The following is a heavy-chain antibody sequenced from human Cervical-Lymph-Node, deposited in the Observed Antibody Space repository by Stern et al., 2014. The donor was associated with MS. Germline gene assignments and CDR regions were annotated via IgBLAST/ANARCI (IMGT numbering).Heavy chain of an antibody. D-gene: IGHD2-8*01. V-gene: IGHV3-30-3*01. CDR1: GFTFSSHV. CDR2: IWQYENNN. Sequence: VQLVESGGGLVQPGGSLRLSCAASGFTFSSHVMHWVRQAPGKGLEWVSVIWQYENNNAYADSVKGRFTISRDNSNNTLSLQMNSLRAEDTAVYYCVREDGDFDYWGQGTLVTVSS. CDR3: VREDGDFDY. J-gene: IGHJ4*02.